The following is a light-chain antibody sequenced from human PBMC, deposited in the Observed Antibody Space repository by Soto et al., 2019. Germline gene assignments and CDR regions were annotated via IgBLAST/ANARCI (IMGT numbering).Light chain of an antibody. CDR2: EVS. V-gene: IGLV2-8*01. CDR3: SSYAGSNTRVV. CDR1: SSDVGGYNY. Sequence: QSVLTQPPSASGSPGQSVTISCTGTSSDVGGYNYVSWYQQHPGKAPKLMIYEVSKRPSGVPDRFSGSKSGNTASLTVSGLQAEDVADYYCSSYAGSNTRVVFGGGTKVTVL. J-gene: IGLJ2*01.